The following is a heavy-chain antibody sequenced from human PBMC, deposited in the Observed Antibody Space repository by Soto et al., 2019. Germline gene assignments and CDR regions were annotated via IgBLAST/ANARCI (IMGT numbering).Heavy chain of an antibody. D-gene: IGHD3-3*01. CDR3: ARDRAGWSGQYGMDV. CDR1: GGSISSGGYY. Sequence: SETLSLTCTVSGGSISSGGYYWSWIRQHPGKGLEWIGYIYYSGSTYYNPSLKSRVTISVGTSKNQFSLKLSSVTAADTAVYYCARDRAGWSGQYGMDVWGQGTTVTVSS. V-gene: IGHV4-31*03. J-gene: IGHJ6*02. CDR2: IYYSGST.